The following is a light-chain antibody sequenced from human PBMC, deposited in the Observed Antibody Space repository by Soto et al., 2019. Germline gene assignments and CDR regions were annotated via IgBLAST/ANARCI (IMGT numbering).Light chain of an antibody. Sequence: QSVLTQPASVSGSPGQSITISCTGTSSDVGGYNYVSWYQQHPGKAPKLMISDDSNRPSGVSYRFSGSKSGNTASLTISGLQAEDEADYYCASYTSSSTYVFGSGTKLTVL. J-gene: IGLJ1*01. V-gene: IGLV2-14*03. CDR1: SSDVGGYNY. CDR2: DDS. CDR3: ASYTSSSTYV.